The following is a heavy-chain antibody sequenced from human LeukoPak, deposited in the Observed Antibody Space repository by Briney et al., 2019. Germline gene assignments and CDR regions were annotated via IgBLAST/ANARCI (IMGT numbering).Heavy chain of an antibody. D-gene: IGHD4-17*01. CDR2: ISGSGGST. J-gene: IGHJ4*02. CDR1: GFTLSSYA. V-gene: IGHV3-23*01. Sequence: GGSLRLSCAASGFTLSSYAMSWVRQAPGKGLGWVSAISGSGGSTYYADSVKGRFTISRDNSKDTLYLQMNSPRAEDTAVYYCANGDYFGYWGQGTLATVSS. CDR3: ANGDYFGY.